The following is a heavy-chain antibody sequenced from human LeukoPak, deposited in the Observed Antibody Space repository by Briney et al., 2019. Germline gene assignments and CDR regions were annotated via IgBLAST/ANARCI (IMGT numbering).Heavy chain of an antibody. D-gene: IGHD3-22*01. CDR3: ARHYYDSSGYQGIDY. CDR1: GFTVSSNY. V-gene: IGHV3-53*01. J-gene: IGHJ4*02. CDR2: IYSGGST. Sequence: GGSLRLSCAASGFTVSSNYMSWVRQARGKGLEWVSVIYSGGSTCYADSVKGRFTISRDNSKNTLYLQMNSLRAEDTAVYYCARHYYDSSGYQGIDYWGQGTLVTVSS.